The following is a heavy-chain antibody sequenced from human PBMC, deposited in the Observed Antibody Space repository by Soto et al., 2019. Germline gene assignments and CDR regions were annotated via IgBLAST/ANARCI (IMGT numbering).Heavy chain of an antibody. CDR2: INNYNGHT. Sequence: VVLVQSGAEVKSLGVTVKVSCQASGYSFSKFGIGWVRQAPGRGFEWVGWINNYNGHTNFAPKFKGRVSLTRDSSATTAYMELSSLTPDDSAIYFCARAEGMAPYYSYAMDVWGQGTAVTVSS. CDR1: GYSFSKFG. CDR3: ARAEGMAPYYSYAMDV. V-gene: IGHV1-18*04. J-gene: IGHJ6*02.